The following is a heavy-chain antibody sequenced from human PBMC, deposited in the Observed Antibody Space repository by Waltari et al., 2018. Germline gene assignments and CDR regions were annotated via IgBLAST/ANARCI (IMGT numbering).Heavy chain of an antibody. V-gene: IGHV1-3*03. CDR2: INAGNGNT. D-gene: IGHD6-25*01. CDR3: ARGAARPAPNWFDP. CDR1: GYTFTSYA. J-gene: IGHJ5*02. Sequence: QVQLVQSGAEVKKPGASVKVSCKASGYTFTSYAMHWVRQAPGQRLEWMGWINAGNGNTKYSQEFQGRVTITRDTSASTAYMELSSLRSEDTAVYYCARGAARPAPNWFDPWGQGTLVTVSS.